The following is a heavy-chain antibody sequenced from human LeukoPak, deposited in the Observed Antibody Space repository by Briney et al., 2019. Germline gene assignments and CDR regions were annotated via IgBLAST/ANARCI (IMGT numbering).Heavy chain of an antibody. CDR2: IKYDGNEE. D-gene: IGHD3-22*01. J-gene: IGHJ4*02. Sequence: GGSLRLSCAASGFTFSSYWMSWMRQAPGKGLEWVANIKYDGNEEYYVDSVKGRFTISRDNAKNSLYLQMNSLRAEDTAVYYCARDGQPYYYYDSSGYLGYWGQGTLVTVSS. V-gene: IGHV3-7*01. CDR1: GFTFSSYW. CDR3: ARDGQPYYYYDSSGYLGY.